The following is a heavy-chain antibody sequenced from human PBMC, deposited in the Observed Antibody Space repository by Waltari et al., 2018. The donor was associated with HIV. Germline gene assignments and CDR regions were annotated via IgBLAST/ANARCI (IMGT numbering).Heavy chain of an antibody. CDR3: AGSGSSSYLPDY. V-gene: IGHV4-38-2*01. Sequence: QVQLQESGPGLVKPSETLSLTCAVSGYSIRRGYYWGWIRQTPGKGLEWIGSIYHSGKTNYNPSLKSRVTISVDTSKNEFSLRLSSVTAADTAVYYCAGSGSSSYLPDYWGQGTLVTVSS. D-gene: IGHD6-13*01. J-gene: IGHJ4*02. CDR1: GYSIRRGYY. CDR2: IYHSGKT.